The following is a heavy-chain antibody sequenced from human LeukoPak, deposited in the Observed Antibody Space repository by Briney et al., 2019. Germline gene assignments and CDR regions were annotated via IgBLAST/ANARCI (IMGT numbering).Heavy chain of an antibody. V-gene: IGHV5-51*01. J-gene: IGHJ5*02. D-gene: IGHD6-13*01. CDR1: GYSFTSYW. CDR3: ARTGIAAAGLNWFDP. CDR2: IYPGDSDT. Sequence: GESLKISCKGSGYSFTSYWIGWVRQMPGKGLEWMGIIYPGDSDTRYSPSFQGQVTISADKSISTAYLQWSSLKASDTAMYYCARTGIAAAGLNWFDPWGQGTLVTVSS.